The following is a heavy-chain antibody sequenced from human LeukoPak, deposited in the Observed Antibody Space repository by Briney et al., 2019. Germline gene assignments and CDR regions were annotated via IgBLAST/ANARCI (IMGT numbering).Heavy chain of an antibody. CDR2: IIPIFGTA. Sequence: GSSVKVSCKASGGTFSSYAISWVRQAPGQGLEWMGGIIPIFGTANYAQKFQGRVTITADESTSTAYVELSSLRSEDTAVYYCARTEKPVYYYYGMDVWGQGTTVTVSS. V-gene: IGHV1-69*01. CDR1: GGTFSSYA. J-gene: IGHJ6*02. CDR3: ARTEKPVYYYYGMDV.